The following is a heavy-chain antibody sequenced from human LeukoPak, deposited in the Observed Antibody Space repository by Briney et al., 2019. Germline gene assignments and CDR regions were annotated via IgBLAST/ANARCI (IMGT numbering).Heavy chain of an antibody. J-gene: IGHJ4*02. D-gene: IGHD2-15*01. CDR2: MNPNSGNT. CDR3: ARGSYSGLDY. Sequence: ASAKVSCKASGYTFTSYAMHWVRQAPGQRLEWMGWMNPNSGNTGYAQKFQGRVTMTRNTSISTAYMELSSLRSEDTAVYYCARGSYSGLDYWGQGTLVTVSS. V-gene: IGHV1-8*02. CDR1: GYTFTSYA.